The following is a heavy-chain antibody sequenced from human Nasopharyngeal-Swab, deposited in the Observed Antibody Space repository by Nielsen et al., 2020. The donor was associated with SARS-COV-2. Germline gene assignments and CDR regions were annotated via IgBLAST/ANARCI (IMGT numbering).Heavy chain of an antibody. V-gene: IGHV3-21*01. D-gene: IGHD5-18*01. Sequence: GGSLRLSCAASGFTFSSYHMNWVRQAPGKGLEWVSSISSSSSYIYYADSVKGRFTISRDNAKNSLYLQMNSLRAEDTAVYYCARPRGYSYGYGDDAFDIWGQGTMVTVSS. CDR3: ARPRGYSYGYGDDAFDI. CDR1: GFTFSSYH. CDR2: ISSSSSYI. J-gene: IGHJ3*02.